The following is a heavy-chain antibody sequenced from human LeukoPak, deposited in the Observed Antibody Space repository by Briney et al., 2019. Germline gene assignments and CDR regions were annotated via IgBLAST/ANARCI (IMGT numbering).Heavy chain of an antibody. J-gene: IGHJ4*02. D-gene: IGHD3-22*01. V-gene: IGHV1-2*02. CDR1: GYSFTGYY. CDR2: INPNSGGT. CDR3: ATGYYNSGLRY. Sequence: ASVKVSCKASGYSFTGYYIHWVRQAPGQGLEWMGWINPNSGGTNYAQNFQGRVTMTRDTSITTAYMELSRLRSDDTVVYSCATGYYNSGLRYWGQGTLVTVSS.